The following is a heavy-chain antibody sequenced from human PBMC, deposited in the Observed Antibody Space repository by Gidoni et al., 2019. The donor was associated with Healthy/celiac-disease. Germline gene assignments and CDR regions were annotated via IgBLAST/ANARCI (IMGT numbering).Heavy chain of an antibody. V-gene: IGHV3-48*04. J-gene: IGHJ5*02. CDR1: GFTFSSYS. CDR2: ISSSSSTI. Sequence: EVQLVESGGGLVQPGGSLRLSCAASGFTFSSYSMNWVRQAPGKGLEWVSYISSSSSTIYYADSVKGRFTISRDNAKNSLYLQMNSLRAEDTAVYYCARESVGYYDSSGRRLNWFDPWGQGTLVTVSS. CDR3: ARESVGYYDSSGRRLNWFDP. D-gene: IGHD3-22*01.